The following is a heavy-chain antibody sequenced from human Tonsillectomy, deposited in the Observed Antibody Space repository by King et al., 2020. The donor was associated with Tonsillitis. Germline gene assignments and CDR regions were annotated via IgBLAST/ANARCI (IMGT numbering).Heavy chain of an antibody. V-gene: IGHV3-30*18. CDR2: ISHDGSKE. J-gene: IGHJ4*02. Sequence: VQLVESGGGVVQPGRSLTLSCAASGFTFTTYGMHWVRQAPGKGLEWVTLISHDGSKEFYADSVKGRFTVSRENSKETLYLQMNSLRPEDTAVYYCAKVGRDRGLNLDKWGQGTLVTVSS. CDR3: AKVGRDRGLNLDK. D-gene: IGHD1-14*01. CDR1: GFTFTTYG.